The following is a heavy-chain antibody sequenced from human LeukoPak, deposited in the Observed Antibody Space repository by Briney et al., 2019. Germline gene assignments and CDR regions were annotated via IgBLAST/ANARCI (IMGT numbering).Heavy chain of an antibody. Sequence: KASETLSLTCTVSGGSISSSSYYWGWIRQPPGKGLEWIGSIYYNGSTYYNPSLKSRVTISVDTSKNQFSLKLSSVTAADTAVYYCARTEMATLISLPTHWGQGTLVTVSS. CDR3: ARTEMATLISLPTH. CDR1: GGSISSSSYY. CDR2: IYYNGST. V-gene: IGHV4-39*01. J-gene: IGHJ4*02. D-gene: IGHD5-24*01.